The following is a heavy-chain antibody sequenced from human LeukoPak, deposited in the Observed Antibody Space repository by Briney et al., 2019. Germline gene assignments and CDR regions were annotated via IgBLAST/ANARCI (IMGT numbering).Heavy chain of an antibody. CDR1: GYTFISYD. CDR2: MNPNSGNT. CDR3: ARSTYGSGSYPILYYYYYYMDV. D-gene: IGHD3-10*01. J-gene: IGHJ6*03. Sequence: GASVKVSCKASGYTFISYDINWVRQATGQGLEWMGWMNPNSGNTGYAQKFQGRVTITRNTSISTAYMELSSLRSEDTAVYYCARSTYGSGSYPILYYYYYYMDVWGKGTTVTVSS. V-gene: IGHV1-8*03.